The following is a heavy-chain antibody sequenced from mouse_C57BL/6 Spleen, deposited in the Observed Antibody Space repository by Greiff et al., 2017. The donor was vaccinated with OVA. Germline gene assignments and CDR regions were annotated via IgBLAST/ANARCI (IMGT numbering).Heavy chain of an antibody. V-gene: IGHV5-17*01. D-gene: IGHD1-1*01. Sequence: EVMLVESGGGLVKPGGSLKLSCAASGFTFSDYGMHWVRQAPEKGLEWVAYISSGSSTIYYADTVKGRFTISRDNAKNTLFLQMTSLRSEDTAMYYCARPDYYGSSYAMDYWGQGPSVTVSS. CDR2: ISSGSSTI. J-gene: IGHJ4*01. CDR3: ARPDYYGSSYAMDY. CDR1: GFTFSDYG.